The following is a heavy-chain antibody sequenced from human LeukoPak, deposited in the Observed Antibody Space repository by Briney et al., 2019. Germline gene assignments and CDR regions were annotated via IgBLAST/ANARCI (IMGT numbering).Heavy chain of an antibody. CDR2: IYYSGST. D-gene: IGHD6-13*01. J-gene: IGHJ4*02. CDR1: VGSISSYY. V-gene: IGHV4-59*01. CDR3: ARLYSSSLGRVFDY. Sequence: SETLSPTCTVSVGSISSYYWSWIRQPPGKGLEWIGYIYYSGSTNYSPSLKSRVTISVDTSKNQFSLKLSSVIAADTAVYYCARLYSSSLGRVFDYWGQGTLVTVSS.